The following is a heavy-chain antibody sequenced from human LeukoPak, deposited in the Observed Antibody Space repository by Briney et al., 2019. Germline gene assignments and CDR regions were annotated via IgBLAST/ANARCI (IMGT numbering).Heavy chain of an antibody. CDR3: ANSGPGQLVLLK. Sequence: SETLSLTCTVSGGSISSFYWCWIRKSPGKGLERIGYIYHCGSTNYNHSLKRRSTISIDASTSQFPLSPSSVTAADTAVYYCANSGPGQLVLLKWGQGTLVTVSS. CDR2: IYHCGST. D-gene: IGHD6-6*01. J-gene: IGHJ4*02. V-gene: IGHV4-59*13. CDR1: GGSISSFY.